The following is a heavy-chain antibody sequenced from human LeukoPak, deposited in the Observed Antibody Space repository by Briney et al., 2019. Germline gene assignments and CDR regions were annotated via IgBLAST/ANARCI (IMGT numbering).Heavy chain of an antibody. D-gene: IGHD4-17*01. Sequence: SETLSLTCTVSGGSINGYFWTWIRRPPGKGLEWIGYISDSGSTNYNPSLKSRVTLSVDSSNTEFSLRLNSVTAADTAVYYCARVFRGAVTSNWFDPWGQGTPVTVSS. J-gene: IGHJ5*02. CDR3: ARVFRGAVTSNWFDP. CDR2: ISDSGST. V-gene: IGHV4-59*01. CDR1: GGSINGYF.